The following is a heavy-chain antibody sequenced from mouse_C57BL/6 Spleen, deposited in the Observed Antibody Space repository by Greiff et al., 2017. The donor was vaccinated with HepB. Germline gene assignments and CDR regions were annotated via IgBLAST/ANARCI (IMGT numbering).Heavy chain of an antibody. Sequence: VQLQQPGAELVKPGASVKLSCKASGYTFTSYWMHWVKQRPGQGLEWIGMIHPNSGSTNYNEKFKSKATLTVDKSSSTAYMQLSSLTSEDSAVYYCARSVITTVHWYFDVWGTGTTVTVSS. CDR2: IHPNSGST. CDR1: GYTFTSYW. J-gene: IGHJ1*03. D-gene: IGHD2-4*01. V-gene: IGHV1-64*01. CDR3: ARSVITTVHWYFDV.